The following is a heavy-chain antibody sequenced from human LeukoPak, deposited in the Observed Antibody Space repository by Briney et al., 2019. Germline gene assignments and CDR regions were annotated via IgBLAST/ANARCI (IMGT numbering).Heavy chain of an antibody. Sequence: PSETLSLTCSVSGGSISIYYWSWTRHPAGRALDWLGRISTSGSTNYKPYLRSRVTISMDASKDQFSLRLSSVTAAETAGYYCARERGTIAVPYYFDFWGPGILVTVFS. V-gene: IGHV4-4*07. D-gene: IGHD2-15*01. J-gene: IGHJ4*02. CDR3: ARERGTIAVPYYFDF. CDR2: ISTSGST. CDR1: GGSISIYY.